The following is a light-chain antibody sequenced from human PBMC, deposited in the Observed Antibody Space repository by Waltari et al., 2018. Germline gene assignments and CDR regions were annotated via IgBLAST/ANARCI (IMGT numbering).Light chain of an antibody. J-gene: IGLJ2*01. V-gene: IGLV1-51*01. CDR1: STNIGNYF. CDR3: ATWDNSLTAVE. CDR2: DNT. Sequence: AAPGQKFTISCSGSSTNIGNYFVSWYHQLPGATPKLLSYDNTKRPSGITDRYSPSKYGTSATLDITGLRIGDEADYYCATWDNSLTAVEFGGGTKLTVL.